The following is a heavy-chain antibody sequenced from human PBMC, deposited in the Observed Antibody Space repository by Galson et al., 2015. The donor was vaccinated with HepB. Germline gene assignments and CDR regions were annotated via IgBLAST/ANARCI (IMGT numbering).Heavy chain of an antibody. Sequence: LSLTCTVSGGSISSYYWSWIRQPPGKGLEWIGYIYYSGSTNYNPSLKSRVTISVDTSKNQFSLKLSSVTAADTAVYYCARGGPGDYFMCDYWGQGTLVTVSS. V-gene: IGHV4-59*01. CDR1: GGSISSYY. D-gene: IGHD4-17*01. J-gene: IGHJ4*02. CDR3: ARGGPGDYFMCDY. CDR2: IYYSGST.